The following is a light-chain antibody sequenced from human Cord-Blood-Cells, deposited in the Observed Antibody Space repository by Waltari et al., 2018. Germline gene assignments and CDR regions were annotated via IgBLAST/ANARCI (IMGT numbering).Light chain of an antibody. CDR2: DVS. J-gene: IGLJ3*02. CDR1: RSYVGGYPY. Sequence: QSALTQPRSVSGSPGQSVPISFTGNRSYVGGYPYFSWYQQPPGQAPKLMIYDVSKRPSGVPDRCSGSKSGNTASLTISGLQAEDEADYYCCSYAGSDTWVFGGGTKLTVL. V-gene: IGLV2-11*01. CDR3: CSYAGSDTWV.